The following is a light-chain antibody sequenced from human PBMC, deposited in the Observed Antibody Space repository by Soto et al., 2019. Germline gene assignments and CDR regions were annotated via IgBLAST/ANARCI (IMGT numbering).Light chain of an antibody. CDR3: QNYNGAPWT. J-gene: IGKJ1*01. CDR2: AAS. V-gene: IGKV1-27*01. Sequence: DIQMTQSSSSLSASVGDRVTITCRASQGISTYLVWYQQKPGTVPKLLIFAASTLQSGFPSRFSRSGSGTDFTLTISSLQPEDVATYYCQNYNGAPWTFGQGTKVEIK. CDR1: QGISTY.